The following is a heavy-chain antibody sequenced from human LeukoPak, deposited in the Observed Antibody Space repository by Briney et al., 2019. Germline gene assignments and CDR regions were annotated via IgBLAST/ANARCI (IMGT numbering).Heavy chain of an antibody. CDR1: GFIFSSFG. Sequence: PGGSLRLSCAPSGFIFSSFGMHWVRPAPGKGLEWVTFILYDGSSNFYADSVKGRFTIARDNSKNTLYLQMDTLRAEDIAVYYCAKDSLRITVVSSSTRVVSYFDHWGQGTLVTVS. V-gene: IGHV3-30*02. D-gene: IGHD2-2*01. CDR3: AKDSLRITVVSSSTRVVSYFDH. J-gene: IGHJ4*02. CDR2: ILYDGSSN.